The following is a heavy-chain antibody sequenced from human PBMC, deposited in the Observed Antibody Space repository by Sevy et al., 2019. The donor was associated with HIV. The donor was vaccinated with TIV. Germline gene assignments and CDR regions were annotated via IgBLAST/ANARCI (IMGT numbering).Heavy chain of an antibody. J-gene: IGHJ5*02. D-gene: IGHD2-21*01. Sequence: GGSLRLSCAXSXXXXXXYGMSWXRXXPGKXXEWXSGXXXXXXXXGYSDSVRGRXTISRDNAKKXLYLKMNSLRXXDXXXYYCARVXXXCSGXCYXNXXXPWGQGTLVTVSS. CDR3: ARVXXXCSGXCYXNXXXP. CDR1: XXXXXXYG. CDR2: XXXXXXXX. V-gene: IGHV3-20*04.